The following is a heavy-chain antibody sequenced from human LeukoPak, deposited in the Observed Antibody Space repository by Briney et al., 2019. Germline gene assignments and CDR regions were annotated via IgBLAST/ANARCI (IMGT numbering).Heavy chain of an antibody. Sequence: GRSLRLSCAASGFTFSSYGMHWVRQAPGKGLEWVAVISYDGSNKYYADSVKGRFTISRDNSKNTLYLQMNSLRAEDTAVYYCARVPGGRLYYYYGMDVWGQGTTVTVSS. CDR2: ISYDGSNK. CDR1: GFTFSSYG. V-gene: IGHV3-30*03. CDR3: ARVPGGRLYYYYGMDV. D-gene: IGHD1-14*01. J-gene: IGHJ6*02.